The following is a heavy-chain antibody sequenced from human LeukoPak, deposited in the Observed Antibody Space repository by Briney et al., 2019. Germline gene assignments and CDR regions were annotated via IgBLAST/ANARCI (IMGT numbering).Heavy chain of an antibody. V-gene: IGHV4-39*01. J-gene: IGHJ4*02. CDR2: FSYGGTT. Sequence: SETLSLTCSVSGGSIRSNNFSWDWIRQPPGKGLEWIGSFSYGGTTYFNPSPKSRVTMSVDTSKNQFSLKVTSVTAADTAVYYCARRTAVARTAHFDYWGQGILVTVSS. D-gene: IGHD6-19*01. CDR1: GGSIRSNNFS. CDR3: ARRTAVARTAHFDY.